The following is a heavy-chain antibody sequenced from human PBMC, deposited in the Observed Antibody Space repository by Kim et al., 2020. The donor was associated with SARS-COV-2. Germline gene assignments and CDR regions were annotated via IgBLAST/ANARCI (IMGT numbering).Heavy chain of an antibody. Sequence: YYADCVKGRFTISRDNSKNTLYLQMNSLKAADTAVYYCAKMPSYGSGRGYWGQGTLVTVSS. V-gene: IGHV3-23*01. D-gene: IGHD3-10*01. CDR3: AKMPSYGSGRGY. J-gene: IGHJ4*02.